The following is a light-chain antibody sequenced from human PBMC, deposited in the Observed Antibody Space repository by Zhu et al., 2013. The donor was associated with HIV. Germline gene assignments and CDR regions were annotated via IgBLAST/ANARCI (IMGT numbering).Light chain of an antibody. CDR2: SAS. Sequence: DIQMTQSPSSLSASVGDRVTITCRASHDINNYLAWFQKKSGKAPRSLIYSASSLQSGVPSKFSGSGSGTDFTLTINSLQPEDFAAYYCQQYNSYTFGQGTKLEIK. CDR3: QQYNSYT. J-gene: IGKJ2*01. V-gene: IGKV1-16*02. CDR1: HDINNY.